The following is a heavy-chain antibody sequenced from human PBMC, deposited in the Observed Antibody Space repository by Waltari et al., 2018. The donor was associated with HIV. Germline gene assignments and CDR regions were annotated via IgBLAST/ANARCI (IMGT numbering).Heavy chain of an antibody. Sequence: QVQLQESGPGLVKPSEPLSLTCTVSGDYITSGDYYWAWISQHPEKGLEWVGFVYYRGSTFSNPSFKSRATISGDTSKNQFSLKLTSMTAADTAVYYCARVVYWYFDLWGRGTLVTVSS. V-gene: IGHV4-31*03. J-gene: IGHJ2*01. CDR2: VYYRGST. CDR3: ARVVYWYFDL. CDR1: GDYITSGDYY.